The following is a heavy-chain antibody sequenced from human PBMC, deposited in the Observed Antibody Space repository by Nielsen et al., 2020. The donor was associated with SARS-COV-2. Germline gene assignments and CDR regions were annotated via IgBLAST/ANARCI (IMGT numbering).Heavy chain of an antibody. D-gene: IGHD3-10*01. CDR2: ISSSGSTI. V-gene: IGHV3-11*04. CDR1: GFTFSDYY. J-gene: IGHJ4*02. Sequence: GESLKISCAASGFTFSDYYMIWIRQAPGKGLEWVSYISSSGSTIYYADSVKGRFTISRDNSKNTLYLQMNSLRAEDTAVYYCARDLRFGEEQHDYWGQGTLVTVSS. CDR3: ARDLRFGEEQHDY.